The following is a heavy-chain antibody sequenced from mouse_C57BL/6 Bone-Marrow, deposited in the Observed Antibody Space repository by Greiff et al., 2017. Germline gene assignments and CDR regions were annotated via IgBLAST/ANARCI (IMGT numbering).Heavy chain of an antibody. CDR1: GYTFTDYY. CDR2: IYPGSGNT. Sequence: VQLQQSGPELVKPGASVKISCKASGYTFTDYYINWVKQRPGQGLGWIGWIYPGSGNTKYNEKFKGKATLTVDTSSSTAYMQLSSLTSEDSAVYFCARESFYYDYDWFAYWGQGTLVTVSA. J-gene: IGHJ3*01. CDR3: ARESFYYDYDWFAY. D-gene: IGHD2-4*01. V-gene: IGHV1-84*01.